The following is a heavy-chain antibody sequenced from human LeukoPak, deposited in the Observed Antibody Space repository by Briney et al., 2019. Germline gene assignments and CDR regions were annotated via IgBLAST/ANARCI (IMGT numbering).Heavy chain of an antibody. CDR1: GFTFSKAW. J-gene: IGHJ5*02. Sequence: GGSLRLSCAASGFTFSKAWMSWVRQAPGKGLEWVGRITSKTDGGTTDYAAPVKGRFTISRDDSKNTLYLQMNSLKTDDTAMYYCVTPAPHCTNGVCFSWGQGTLVTVSS. D-gene: IGHD2-8*01. V-gene: IGHV3-15*01. CDR2: ITSKTDGGTT. CDR3: VTPAPHCTNGVCFS.